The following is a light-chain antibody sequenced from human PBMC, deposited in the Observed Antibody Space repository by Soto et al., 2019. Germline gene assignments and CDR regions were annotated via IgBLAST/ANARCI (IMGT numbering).Light chain of an antibody. CDR3: QQYNNWPRT. V-gene: IGKV3-15*01. Sequence: EIVLTQSPGTLSVSPGERATPSCRASQSVSSNLAWYQQKPGQAPRLLIYGASTRATGIPARFSGSGSGTEFTLTISSLQSEDFAVYYCQQYNNWPRTLGQGTKVDIK. CDR1: QSVSSN. J-gene: IGKJ1*01. CDR2: GAS.